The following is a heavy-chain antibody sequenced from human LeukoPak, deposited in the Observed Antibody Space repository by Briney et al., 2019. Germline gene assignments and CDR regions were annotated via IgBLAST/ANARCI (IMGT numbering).Heavy chain of an antibody. D-gene: IGHD6-13*01. CDR1: GGSFSGYH. CDR3: ARDSSWYFSHNWFDP. Sequence: SETLSLTCAVYGGSFSGYHWSWIRQPPGKGLEWIGEINHSGSTNYNPSLKSRVTISVDTSKNQFSLKLSSVTAADTAVYYCARDSSWYFSHNWFDPWGQGTLVTVSS. CDR2: INHSGST. V-gene: IGHV4-34*01. J-gene: IGHJ5*02.